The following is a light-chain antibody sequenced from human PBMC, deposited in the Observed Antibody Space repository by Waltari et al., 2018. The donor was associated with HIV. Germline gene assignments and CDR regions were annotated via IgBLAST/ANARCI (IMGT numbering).Light chain of an antibody. CDR2: DAS. Sequence: DIQMTQSPPSLSASVGDSVTMTCQASQDISTSLNWLRQKPGKAPEVLIYDASNLERGVPSRFSGRGSGTEFTFIISSLQPEDIATYYCQQFDTLPGSFGQGTRLELK. J-gene: IGKJ2*01. CDR1: QDISTS. V-gene: IGKV1-33*01. CDR3: QQFDTLPGS.